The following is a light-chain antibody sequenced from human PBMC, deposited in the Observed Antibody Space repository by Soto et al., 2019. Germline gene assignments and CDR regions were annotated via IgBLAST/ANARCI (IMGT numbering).Light chain of an antibody. J-gene: IGLJ2*01. CDR2: EVS. CDR1: SSDVGGYNY. V-gene: IGLV2-14*01. Sequence: QSALTQPASVSGSPGQSITISCTGSSSDVGGYNYVSWYQQHPGKAPKLMIYEVSNRPSGVSNRCSGSKSGNTASLTISGLQAEDEADYYCSSYTRTTLVVFGGGTKVTVL. CDR3: SSYTRTTLVV.